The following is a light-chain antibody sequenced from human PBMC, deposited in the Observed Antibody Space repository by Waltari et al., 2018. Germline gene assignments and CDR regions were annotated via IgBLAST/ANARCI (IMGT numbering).Light chain of an antibody. Sequence: DIQMTQSPSTLSASVGDRVTITCRASQGLGSWLAWFQQKPGKAPDLLIYKASNLESGVPSRFSGSGYGREFTLTITSLQAENFATYYCQQYNSYPWTFGQGTKLEIK. CDR3: QQYNSYPWT. V-gene: IGKV1-5*03. CDR1: QGLGSW. CDR2: KAS. J-gene: IGKJ2*02.